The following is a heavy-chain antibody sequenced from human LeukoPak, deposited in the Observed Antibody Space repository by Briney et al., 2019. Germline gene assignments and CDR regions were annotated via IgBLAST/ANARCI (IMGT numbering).Heavy chain of an antibody. V-gene: IGHV4-4*02. CDR3: ASNVDTTLVGLYWYFDL. Sequence: PSGTLSLTCAVSGGSISSSNWWSWVRQPPGKGLEWIGEIYHSGSTNYNPSLKSRVTISVDKSKNQFSLRLSSVTAADTAVYYCASNVDTTLVGLYWYFDLWGRGTLVTVSS. CDR1: GGSISSSNW. D-gene: IGHD5-18*01. J-gene: IGHJ2*01. CDR2: IYHSGST.